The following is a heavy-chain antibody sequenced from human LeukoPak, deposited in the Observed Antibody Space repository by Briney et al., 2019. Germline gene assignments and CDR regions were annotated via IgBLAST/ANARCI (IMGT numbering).Heavy chain of an antibody. CDR1: GFTFSSYA. D-gene: IGHD2-15*01. J-gene: IGHJ4*02. V-gene: IGHV3-30-3*01. Sequence: PGGSLRLSCAASGFTFSSYAMHWVRQAPGKGLEWVAVISYDGSNKYYADSVKGRFTISRDNSKNTLYLQMNSLRAEDTAVYYCARVDCSGGSCYANDYWGQGTLVTVSS. CDR2: ISYDGSNK. CDR3: ARVDCSGGSCYANDY.